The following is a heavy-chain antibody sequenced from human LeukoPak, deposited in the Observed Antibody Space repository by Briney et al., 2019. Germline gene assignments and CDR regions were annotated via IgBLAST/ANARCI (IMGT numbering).Heavy chain of an antibody. D-gene: IGHD5-18*01. CDR1: GGSFSGYY. Sequence: SETLSLTCAVYGGSFSGYYWSWIRQPPGKGLGWIGEINHSGSTNYNPSLKSRVTISVDTSKSQFSLKLSSVTAADTAVYYCARGPRLMVTNPYYYYGMDVWGQGTTVTVSS. J-gene: IGHJ6*02. V-gene: IGHV4-34*01. CDR2: INHSGST. CDR3: ARGPRLMVTNPYYYYGMDV.